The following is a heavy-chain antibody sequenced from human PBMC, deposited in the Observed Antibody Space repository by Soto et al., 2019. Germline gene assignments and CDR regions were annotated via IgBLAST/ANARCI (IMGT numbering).Heavy chain of an antibody. Sequence: SVKVSCKASGFTFSSDAISWVRQAPGQGLEWMGGIIPIFGTANYAQKFQGRVTINADKSTSTAYMELSSLGSEDTAVYYCAISGSSYGYNNSHDTSRPLVSRGQTSSVTAS. CDR3: AISGSSYGYNNSHDTSRPLVS. CDR2: IIPIFGTA. CDR1: GFTFSSDA. J-gene: IGHJ4*02. V-gene: IGHV1-69*06. D-gene: IGHD5-18*01.